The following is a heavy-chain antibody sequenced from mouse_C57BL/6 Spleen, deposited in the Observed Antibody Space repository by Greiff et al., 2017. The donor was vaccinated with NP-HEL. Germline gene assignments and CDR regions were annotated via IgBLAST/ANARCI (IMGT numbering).Heavy chain of an antibody. Sequence: EVKLQESGPGLVKPSQSLSLTCSVTGYSITSGYYWNWIRQFPGNKLEWMGYISYDGSNNYNPSLKNRISITRDTSKNQFFLKLNSVTTEDTATYYCAKIYDGYYDYFDDWGQGTTLTVSS. CDR2: ISYDGSN. D-gene: IGHD2-3*01. CDR1: GYSITSGYY. CDR3: AKIYDGYYDYFDD. V-gene: IGHV3-6*01. J-gene: IGHJ2*01.